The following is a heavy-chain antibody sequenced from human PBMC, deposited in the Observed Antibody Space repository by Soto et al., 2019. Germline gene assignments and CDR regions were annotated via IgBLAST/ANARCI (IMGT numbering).Heavy chain of an antibody. V-gene: IGHV4-39*07. CDR1: GGSISGSSYY. J-gene: IGHJ6*03. CDR3: ARVWYGSGSYWGDYYYYYMDV. Sequence: PSETLSLTCTVSGGSISGSSYYWGWIRQPPGKGLEWIGSIYYSGSTYYNPSLKSRVTISVDTSKNQFSLKLSSVTAADTAVYYCARVWYGSGSYWGDYYYYYMDVWGKGTTVTVSS. CDR2: IYYSGST. D-gene: IGHD3-10*01.